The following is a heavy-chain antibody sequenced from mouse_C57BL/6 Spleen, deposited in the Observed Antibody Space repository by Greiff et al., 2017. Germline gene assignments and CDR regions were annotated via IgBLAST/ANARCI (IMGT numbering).Heavy chain of an antibody. CDR2: ISNGGGST. Sequence: EVQVVESGGGLVQPGGSLKLSCAASGFTFSDYYMYWVRQTPEKGLEWVAYISNGGGSTYYPDTVKGRFTISRDNAKNSLYLQMSRLKSEDTAMYYCARHRRDYGLYAMDYWGQGTSVTVSS. J-gene: IGHJ4*01. D-gene: IGHD2-4*01. V-gene: IGHV5-12*01. CDR3: ARHRRDYGLYAMDY. CDR1: GFTFSDYY.